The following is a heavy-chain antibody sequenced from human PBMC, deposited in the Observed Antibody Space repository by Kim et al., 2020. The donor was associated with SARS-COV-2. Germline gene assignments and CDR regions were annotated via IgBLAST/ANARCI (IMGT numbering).Heavy chain of an antibody. Sequence: YNPSLKSRVTISVDTSKNPFSLELSDVTAADSAVYYCASNPWELLYYLDYWGQGSLVTVSS. CDR3: ASNPWELLYYLDY. V-gene: IGHV4-39*01. J-gene: IGHJ4*02. D-gene: IGHD1-26*01.